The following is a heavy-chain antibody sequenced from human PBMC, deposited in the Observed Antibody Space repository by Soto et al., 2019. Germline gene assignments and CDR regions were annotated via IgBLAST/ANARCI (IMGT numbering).Heavy chain of an antibody. V-gene: IGHV3-23*01. J-gene: IGHJ4*02. Sequence: EVQLLESGGGLVQPGGSLRLSCAASGFTFSSYAMSWVRQAPGKGLEWVSAISGSGGSTYYADSVKGRFTISRDNSTNTLYLQMNSLRSEDTAVYYCAASVWFGELYYWGQGTLVTVAS. CDR1: GFTFSSYA. CDR2: ISGSGGST. CDR3: AASVWFGELYY. D-gene: IGHD3-10*01.